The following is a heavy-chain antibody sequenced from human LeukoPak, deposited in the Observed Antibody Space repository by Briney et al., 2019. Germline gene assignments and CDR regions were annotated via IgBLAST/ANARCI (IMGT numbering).Heavy chain of an antibody. CDR2: INHSGST. D-gene: IGHD6-13*01. CDR3: ATGSKNGYSSSWFLY. J-gene: IGHJ4*02. V-gene: IGHV4-34*01. Sequence: SETLSLTCAVYGGSFSGSYWSWIRQPPGKGLEWIGEINHSGSTNYNPSLESRVTISVDTSKNQFSLKLSSVTAADTAVYYCATGSKNGYSSSWFLYWGQGTLVTVSS. CDR1: GGSFSGSY.